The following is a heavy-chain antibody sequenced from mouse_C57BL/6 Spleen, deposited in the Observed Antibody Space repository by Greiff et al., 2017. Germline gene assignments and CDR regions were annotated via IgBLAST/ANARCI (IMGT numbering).Heavy chain of an antibody. CDR1: GYAFTNYL. Sequence: VQLQESGAELVRPGTSVKVSCKASGYAFTNYLIEWVKQRPGQGLEWIGMINPGSGGTNSNEKFKGKATLTADKSSSTAYMQLSSLKSEDSAVYFCARWYFGGYSSYAMDYWGQGTSVTVSS. J-gene: IGHJ4*01. CDR2: INPGSGGT. V-gene: IGHV1-54*01. CDR3: ARWYFGGYSSYAMDY. D-gene: IGHD2-3*01.